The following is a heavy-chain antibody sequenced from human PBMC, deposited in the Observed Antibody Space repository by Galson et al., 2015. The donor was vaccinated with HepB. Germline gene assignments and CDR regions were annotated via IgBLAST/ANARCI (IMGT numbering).Heavy chain of an antibody. CDR2: ISAYNGNT. J-gene: IGHJ6*02. Sequence: SVKVSCKASGYTFTSYGISWVRQAPGQGLEWMGWISAYNGNTNYAQKLQGRVTMTTDTSTSTAYMELRSLRSDDTAVYYCARAPYCSSTSCYKGLYYYYYGMDVWGQGTTVTVSS. D-gene: IGHD2-2*02. V-gene: IGHV1-18*01. CDR3: ARAPYCSSTSCYKGLYYYYYGMDV. CDR1: GYTFTSYG.